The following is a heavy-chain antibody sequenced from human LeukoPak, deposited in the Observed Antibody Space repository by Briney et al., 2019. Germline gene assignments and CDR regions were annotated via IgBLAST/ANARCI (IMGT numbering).Heavy chain of an antibody. CDR2: ISSAGDST. J-gene: IGHJ4*02. D-gene: IGHD3-10*01. CDR3: ADFGSGSYIFDY. V-gene: IGHV3-23*01. CDR1: EFTFSTYA. Sequence: GGSLRPSCVASEFTFSTYAMSWVRQAPGKGPEWVSGISSAGDSTFYADSVKGRFTISRDNSKNTLYLQMNYVRVEDTAIYYCADFGSGSYIFDYWGQGTLVTVSS.